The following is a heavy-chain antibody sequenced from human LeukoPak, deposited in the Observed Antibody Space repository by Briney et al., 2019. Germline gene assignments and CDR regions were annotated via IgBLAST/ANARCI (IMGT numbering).Heavy chain of an antibody. Sequence: GGSLRLSCAASGFTFSSYAMHWVRQAPGKGLEYVSAISSNGGSTYYANSVKGRFTISRDNSKNTLYLQMGSLRAEDMAVYYCARAGRLHYYGMDVWGQGTTITVSS. V-gene: IGHV3-64*01. D-gene: IGHD2-15*01. J-gene: IGHJ6*02. CDR3: ARAGRLHYYGMDV. CDR2: ISSNGGST. CDR1: GFTFSSYA.